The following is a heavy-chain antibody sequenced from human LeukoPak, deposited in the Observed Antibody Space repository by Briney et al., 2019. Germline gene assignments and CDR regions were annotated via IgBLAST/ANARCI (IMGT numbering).Heavy chain of an antibody. CDR2: INSDGYSI. D-gene: IGHD3-22*01. CDR3: ARTDSSGYLYYFDY. V-gene: IGHV3-74*01. CDR1: RFTFSSYW. J-gene: IGHJ4*02. Sequence: PGGSLRLSCAASRFTFSSYWMHWVRQAPGKGLVWVSRINSDGYSINYADSVKGRFTISRDNAKNSLYLQMNSLRAEDTAVYYCARTDSSGYLYYFDYWGQGTLVTVSS.